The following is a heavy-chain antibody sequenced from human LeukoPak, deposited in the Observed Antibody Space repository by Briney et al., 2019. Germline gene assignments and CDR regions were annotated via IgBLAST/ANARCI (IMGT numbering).Heavy chain of an antibody. V-gene: IGHV4-4*02. CDR3: ATAPILRGEAGEQYKYGMDV. J-gene: IGHJ6*02. D-gene: IGHD1-1*01. CDR1: GFTVSSNY. Sequence: GPLRLSCAASGFTVSSNYMSWVRQSPGKGLEWIGEVYHNGTPNYNPSLKSRVTISADTFKNHFSLKLTSVTAADTAVYYCATAPILRGEAGEQYKYGMDVWGQGTTVIVSS. CDR2: VYHNGTP.